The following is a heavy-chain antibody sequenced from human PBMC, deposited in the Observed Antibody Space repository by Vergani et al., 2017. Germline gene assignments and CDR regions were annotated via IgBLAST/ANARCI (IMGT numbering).Heavy chain of an antibody. J-gene: IGHJ5*02. V-gene: IGHV4-59*01. CDR1: GGSISSYY. D-gene: IGHD5-18*01. CDR2: IYYSGST. Sequence: QVQLQESGPGLVKPSETLSLTCTVSGGSISSYYWSWSRQPPGKGLEWIGYIYYSGSTNYNPSLKSRVTISVDTTKNQFSLKLSSVTVADTAVYYCARAGVGSYGEFDPWGQGTLVTVSS. CDR3: ARAGVGSYGEFDP.